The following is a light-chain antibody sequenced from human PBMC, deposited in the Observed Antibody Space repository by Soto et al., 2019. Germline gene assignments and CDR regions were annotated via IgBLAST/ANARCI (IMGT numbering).Light chain of an antibody. J-gene: IGKJ4*01. CDR1: QSISSS. CDR2: GAS. V-gene: IGKV3-15*01. Sequence: EIVMTQSPATLSVSPGGSSSLSFRASQSISSSKLAWYQQNPGQAPRLLMYGASNRATGIPARFSGSGSGTEFTLTISSLQSEDFATYYCQQYYSFPLTFGGGTKVDIK. CDR3: QQYYSFPLT.